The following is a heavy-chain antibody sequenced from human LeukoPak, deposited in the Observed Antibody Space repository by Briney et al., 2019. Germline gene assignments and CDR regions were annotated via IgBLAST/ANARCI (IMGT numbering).Heavy chain of an antibody. CDR3: AIEGGSPNWFDP. CDR2: INPNSGGT. CDR1: GYTFTGYY. J-gene: IGHJ5*02. V-gene: IGHV1-2*02. D-gene: IGHD3-16*01. Sequence: ASVKVSCKASGYTFTGYYMHWVRQAPGQGLEWMGWINPNSGGTNYAQKFQGRVTMTRDTSISTAYMELSSLRSEDTAVYYCAIEGGSPNWFDPWGQGTLVTVCS.